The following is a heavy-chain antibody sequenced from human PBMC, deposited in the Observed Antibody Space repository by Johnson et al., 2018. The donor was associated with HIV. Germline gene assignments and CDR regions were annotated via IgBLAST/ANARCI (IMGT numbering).Heavy chain of an antibody. CDR3: AKNIGYCTFTSGYPRNNDAFAI. D-gene: IGHD2-2*01. Sequence: VQLVESGGGVVQPGRSLRLSCAASGFTVSSNYMSWVRQAPGKGLEWVSVIYSGGSTYYADSVKGSFTISRDNSKDTMYLQMSSLRAEDTGVYYCAKNIGYCTFTSGYPRNNDAFAIWGQGTVVTVSS. J-gene: IGHJ3*02. V-gene: IGHV3-66*01. CDR2: IYSGGST. CDR1: GFTVSSNY.